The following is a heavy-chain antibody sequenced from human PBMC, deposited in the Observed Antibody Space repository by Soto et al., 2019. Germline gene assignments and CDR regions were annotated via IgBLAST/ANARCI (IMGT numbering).Heavy chain of an antibody. CDR1: GFTLSEYG. CDR3: ATSNYGERD. J-gene: IGHJ4*02. D-gene: IGHD3-10*01. CDR2: VSGSGDST. Sequence: ELQVLESGGGLVQPGGSLRLTCAASGFTLSEYGTSWVRQAPGKGLEWVSFVSGSGDSTYYTDSVKGRFTISRDSSKNTVCLQMTGLRAEDTAVYYCATSNYGERDWGQGTLVTVSS. V-gene: IGHV3-23*01.